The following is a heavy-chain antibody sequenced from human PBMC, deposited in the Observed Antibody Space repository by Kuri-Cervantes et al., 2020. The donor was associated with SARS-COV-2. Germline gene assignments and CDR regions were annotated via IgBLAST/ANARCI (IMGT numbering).Heavy chain of an antibody. CDR2: ISAYNGNT. V-gene: IGHV1-18*01. D-gene: IGHD2-2*01. J-gene: IGHJ4*02. CDR1: VYTFTSYG. CDR3: ARGDIHLGYCSSTSCAYYFDY. Sequence: ASVKVSCKASVYTFTSYGISWVRQAPGKGLEWMGWISAYNGNTNYAQKLQGRVTMTTDTSTSTAYMELRSLRSDDTAVYYCARGDIHLGYCSSTSCAYYFDYWGQGTLVTVSS.